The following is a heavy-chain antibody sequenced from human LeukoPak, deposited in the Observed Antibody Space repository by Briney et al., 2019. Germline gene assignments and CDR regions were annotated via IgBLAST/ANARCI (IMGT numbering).Heavy chain of an antibody. Sequence: ASVKVSCKPSGTTSTATILTGVRQAPGQGLEWMGWINPNTGATIYAEKFQGRVTMTRDTSIDTAYMEMRSLRSDDTAVYYCARDRVGSGWPRPWYFEFWGQGTLITVSS. CDR2: INPNTGAT. J-gene: IGHJ4*02. D-gene: IGHD6-19*01. V-gene: IGHV1-2*02. CDR1: GTTSTAT. CDR3: ARDRVGSGWPRPWYFEF.